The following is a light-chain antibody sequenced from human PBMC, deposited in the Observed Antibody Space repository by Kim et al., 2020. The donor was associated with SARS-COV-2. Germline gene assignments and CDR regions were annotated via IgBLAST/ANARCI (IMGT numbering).Light chain of an antibody. CDR2: SAS. Sequence: EIVMTQSPATLSVSPGERAILSCSASQSVSFNLAWYQQKHGQAPRLLIYSASIRAAGIPARFSGGGSGTDFTLTINSLQSEDFAVYFCQQSNNWPRTLGQRTTLEI. CDR3: QQSNNWPRT. J-gene: IGKJ2*01. CDR1: QSVSFN. V-gene: IGKV3-15*01.